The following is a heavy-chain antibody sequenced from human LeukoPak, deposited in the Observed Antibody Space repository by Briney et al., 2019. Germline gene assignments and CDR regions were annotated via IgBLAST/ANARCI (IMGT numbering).Heavy chain of an antibody. V-gene: IGHV5-51*01. J-gene: IGHJ6*02. CDR3: AKILRGYNYGYTSYGMDV. D-gene: IGHD5-18*01. CDR1: GYSFTSYW. CDR2: IYPGASDT. Sequence: GEALQISCKGSGYSFTSYWIGWVRPMPGKGLGGMGIIYPGASDTRYSPSSQGQVTLSADKSISPAYLQWSSLKASDTAIYYCAKILRGYNYGYTSYGMDVWGQGTTVTVS.